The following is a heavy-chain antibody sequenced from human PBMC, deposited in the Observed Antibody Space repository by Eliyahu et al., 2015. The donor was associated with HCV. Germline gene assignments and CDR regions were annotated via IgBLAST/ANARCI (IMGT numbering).Heavy chain of an antibody. CDR2: INPDGSGR. J-gene: IGHJ4*02. CDR3: ARDPGNGALDD. CDR1: GFTFXGSW. Sequence: SLRLSCGASGFTFXGSWMSWVRQAPGKGLEWVAEINPDGSGRYYVDSVKGRFSISRDNAKNSLYLQMNSLGTEDTAVXYCARDPGNGALDDWGQGHQVTGAS. D-gene: IGHD1-14*01. V-gene: IGHV3-7*01.